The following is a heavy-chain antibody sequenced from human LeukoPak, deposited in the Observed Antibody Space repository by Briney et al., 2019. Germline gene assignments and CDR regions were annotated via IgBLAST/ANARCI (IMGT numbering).Heavy chain of an antibody. D-gene: IGHD3-10*01. J-gene: IGHJ4*02. CDR3: AKHYGSGTYYNYLDY. CDR2: ISSNGGGT. V-gene: IGHV3-23*01. Sequence: GGSLRLSCAASGFTFSSYAMSWVRRAPGKGLEWVSAISSNGGGTFYADPVKGQFTISRDNSQNTLYLQMNSLRAEDTAIYHCAKHYGSGTYYNYLDYWGQGTLVTVSS. CDR1: GFTFSSYA.